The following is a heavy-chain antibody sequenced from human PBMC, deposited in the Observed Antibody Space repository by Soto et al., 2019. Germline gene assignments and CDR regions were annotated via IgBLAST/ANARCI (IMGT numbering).Heavy chain of an antibody. J-gene: IGHJ4*02. CDR2: ISAYNGNT. CDR3: ARIGYGGYDSNAKLVDY. V-gene: IGHV1-18*01. CDR1: GYTFTSYG. Sequence: ASVKVSCKASGYTFTSYGISWVRQAPGQGLEWMGWISAYNGNTNYAQELQGRVTMTTDTSTSTAYMELRSLRSDDTAVYYCARIGYGGYDSNAKLVDYWGQGPLVTVSS. D-gene: IGHD5-12*01.